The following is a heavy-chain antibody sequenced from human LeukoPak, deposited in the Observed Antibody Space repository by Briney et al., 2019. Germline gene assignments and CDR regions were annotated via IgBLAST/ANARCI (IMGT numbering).Heavy chain of an antibody. V-gene: IGHV3-53*01. CDR1: GFAFSNYW. J-gene: IGHJ4*02. D-gene: IGHD6-19*01. CDR3: AREGYTNGWYRN. CDR2: IFSSGST. Sequence: PGGSLRLSCVASGFAFSNYWMHWVRQAPGKGLEWVSVIFSSGSTYYAGSVKGRFTISRDNSKNTLYLQMNSLRAEDTAVYFCAREGYTNGWYRNWGQGTLVTVSS.